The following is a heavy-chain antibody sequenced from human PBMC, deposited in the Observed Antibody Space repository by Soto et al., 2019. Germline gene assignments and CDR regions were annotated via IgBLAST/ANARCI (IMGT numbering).Heavy chain of an antibody. CDR1: GFTFSDYY. J-gene: IGHJ6*02. CDR3: ARVDGESRMDV. Sequence: QVQLVESGGGLVKPGGSLRLSCAASGFTFSDYYMSWIRQAPGKGLEWISYIVSGSTYTNYADSVKGRFTISRDNAKESLYLEMNSLRAEDTAVYYVARVDGESRMDVWGQVPTVSVSS. D-gene: IGHD2-21*01. CDR2: IVSGSTYT. V-gene: IGHV3-11*06.